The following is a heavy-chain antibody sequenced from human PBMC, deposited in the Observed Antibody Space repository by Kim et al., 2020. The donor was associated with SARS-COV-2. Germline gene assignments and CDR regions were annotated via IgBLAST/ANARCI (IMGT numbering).Heavy chain of an antibody. CDR2: IYYSGST. CDR1: GGSISSGGYS. J-gene: IGHJ5*02. Sequence: SETLSLTCAVSGGSISSGGYSWSWIRQPPGKGLEWIGYIYYSGSTYYNPSLKSRVTISVDRSKNQFSLKLSSVTAADTAVYYCPSGDSGYDSNCVYPWS. CDR3: PSGDSGYDSNCVYP. V-gene: IGHV4-30-2*01. D-gene: IGHD5-12*01.